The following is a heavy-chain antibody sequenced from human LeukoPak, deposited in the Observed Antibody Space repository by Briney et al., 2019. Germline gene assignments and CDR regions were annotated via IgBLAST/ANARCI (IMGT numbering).Heavy chain of an antibody. J-gene: IGHJ4*02. Sequence: SETLSLTCAVSGGSISNTYYWGWIRQPPGRGLEWIGIIYYSGSTYYNPSLKSRVTISVATSKNQFSLKLSSVTAADTAVYYCARQYCTSTTCWGYFDYWGQGTLVTVSS. CDR3: ARQYCTSTTCWGYFDY. CDR1: GGSISNTYY. V-gene: IGHV4-39*01. D-gene: IGHD2-2*01. CDR2: IYYSGST.